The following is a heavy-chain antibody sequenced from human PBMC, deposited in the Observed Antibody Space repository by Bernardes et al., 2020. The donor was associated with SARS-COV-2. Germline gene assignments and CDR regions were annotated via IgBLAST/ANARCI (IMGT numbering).Heavy chain of an antibody. CDR2: IYSSGSS. Sequence: TRSLTCTVSGGSISSSNYYWGWIRQPPGTGLEWIGSIYSSGSSYYNPSLQSRVSESVDTSKNQFSLKLSSVTAADTAVYYCTRGVEISGEVVLYYYGLDVWGQGTTVTVSS. V-gene: IGHV4-39*01. J-gene: IGHJ6*02. CDR1: GGSISSSNYY. D-gene: IGHD3-3*01. CDR3: TRGVEISGEVVLYYYGLDV.